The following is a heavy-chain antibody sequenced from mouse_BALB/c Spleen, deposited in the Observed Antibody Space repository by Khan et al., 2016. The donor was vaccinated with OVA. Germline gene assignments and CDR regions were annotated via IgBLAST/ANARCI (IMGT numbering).Heavy chain of an antibody. CDR1: GFSITSDYA. V-gene: IGHV3-2*02. CDR2: INYSGTT. Sequence: EVQLQESGPGLVKPSQSLSLTCTVTGFSITSDYAWNWIRQFPGNKLDWMGYINYSGTTSYHPSLKSRISITRDTSKNQFFLQLNSVTTEDTATYDCARGRSYWGQGTLVTVSA. J-gene: IGHJ3*01. CDR3: ARGRSY.